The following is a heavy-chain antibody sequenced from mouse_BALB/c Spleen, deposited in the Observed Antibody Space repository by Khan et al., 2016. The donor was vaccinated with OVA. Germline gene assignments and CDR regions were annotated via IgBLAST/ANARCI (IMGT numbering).Heavy chain of an antibody. CDR1: GYTFTSYV. CDR3: APQCSPYTWFAY. V-gene: IGHV1S136*01. CDR2: IYPFNDDS. Sequence: EVQLQESGPELLKPGASVKMSCKASGYTFTSYVMHWVKQKPGQGLEWIGYIYPFNDDSKYSEKFKGKATLTSDTSSNTAYMELSSLTYEESAFYSCAPQCSPYTWFAYWGLRTLFTVSA. J-gene: IGHJ3*01. D-gene: IGHD1-1*01.